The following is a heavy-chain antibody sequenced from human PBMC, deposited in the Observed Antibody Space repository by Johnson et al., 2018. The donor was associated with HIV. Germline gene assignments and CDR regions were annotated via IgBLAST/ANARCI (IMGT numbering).Heavy chain of an antibody. CDR1: GFTFSSYW. Sequence: VQLVESGGGLVQPGGSLRLSCATSGFTFSSYWMSWVRQAPGKGLDWVANIKQDGGEKYYVDSVKGRFTISRDNSKNMLDLQMNSLRAGDAAVYYCARDYRGRTVDAFDVWGQGTLVIVSS. CDR3: ARDYRGRTVDAFDV. D-gene: IGHD3-16*02. CDR2: IKQDGGEK. J-gene: IGHJ3*01. V-gene: IGHV3-7*01.